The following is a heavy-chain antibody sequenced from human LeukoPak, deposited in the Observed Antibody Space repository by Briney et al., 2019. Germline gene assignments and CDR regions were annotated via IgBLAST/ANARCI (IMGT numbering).Heavy chain of an antibody. V-gene: IGHV3-23*01. CDR2: ISSSGNT. CDR3: VKGRISEDGLDF. CDR1: GFTFSRSA. Sequence: GGSLRLSCAASGFTFSRSAMTWVRQTPGKGPDWVSSISSSGNTYYADSVKGRFTISRDNSKNMLYLQMNSLRAEDTAVYYCVKGRISEDGLDFWGQGTLVTVSS. D-gene: IGHD6-13*01. J-gene: IGHJ4*02.